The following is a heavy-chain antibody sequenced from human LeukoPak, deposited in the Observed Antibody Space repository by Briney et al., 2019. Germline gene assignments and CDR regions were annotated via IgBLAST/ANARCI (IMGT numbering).Heavy chain of an antibody. Sequence: PGGSLRLSCTASGFTFSGYEMNWVRQAPGKGLEWVSYISSRGGVIYYADSVKGRFTISRDNVKSSLYLQMNSLRAEDTAVYYCAGPRYRSGMRGYWGQGTLVTVSS. J-gene: IGHJ4*02. V-gene: IGHV3-48*03. CDR1: GFTFSGYE. CDR2: ISSRGGVI. CDR3: AGPRYRSGMRGY. D-gene: IGHD3-10*01.